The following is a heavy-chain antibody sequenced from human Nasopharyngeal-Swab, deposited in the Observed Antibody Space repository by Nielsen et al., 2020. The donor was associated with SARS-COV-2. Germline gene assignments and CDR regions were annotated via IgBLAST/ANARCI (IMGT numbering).Heavy chain of an antibody. CDR2: ISYDGSNK. CDR1: GFIFSSYG. CDR3: AKVPGSSWVDAFDI. D-gene: IGHD6-13*01. J-gene: IGHJ3*02. V-gene: IGHV3-30*18. Sequence: GESLKISRAASGFIFSSYGMHWVRQAPGKGLEWVAVISYDGSNKYYADSLKGRFTISKDNSKNTLYLQMNSLRAEDTAVYYCAKVPGSSWVDAFDIWGQGTKVTVSS.